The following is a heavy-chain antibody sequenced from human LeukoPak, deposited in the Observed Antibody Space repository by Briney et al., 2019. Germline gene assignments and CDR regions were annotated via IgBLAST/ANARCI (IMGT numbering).Heavy chain of an antibody. D-gene: IGHD3-3*01. CDR3: ARGYDFWSGHRYYFDY. CDR2: IYYSGST. Sequence: SETLSLTCTVSGGSISSSSYYWGWVRQPPGKGLEWIGSIYYSGSTYYNPSLKSRVTISVDTSKNQFSLKLSSVTAADTAVYYCARGYDFWSGHRYYFDYWGQGTLVTVSS. J-gene: IGHJ4*02. V-gene: IGHV4-39*07. CDR1: GGSISSSSYY.